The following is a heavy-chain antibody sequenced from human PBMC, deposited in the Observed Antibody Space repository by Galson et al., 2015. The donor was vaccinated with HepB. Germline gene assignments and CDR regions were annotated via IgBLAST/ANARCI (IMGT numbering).Heavy chain of an antibody. CDR2: ISYDGSNK. Sequence: SLRLSCAASGFTFSSYAMHWVRQAPGRGLEWVAVISYDGSNKYYADSVKGRFTISRDNSKNTLYLQMNSLRAEDTAVYYCARVARAITMLSGMDVWGQGTTVTVSS. D-gene: IGHD3-10*01. CDR3: ARVARAITMLSGMDV. CDR1: GFTFSSYA. J-gene: IGHJ6*02. V-gene: IGHV3-30-3*01.